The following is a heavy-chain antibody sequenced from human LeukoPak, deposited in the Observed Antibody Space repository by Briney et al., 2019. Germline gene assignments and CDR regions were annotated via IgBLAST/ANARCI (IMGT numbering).Heavy chain of an antibody. CDR1: GFTFSSYA. V-gene: IGHV3-23*01. J-gene: IGHJ6*02. CDR3: AKGYCSSTSCYEWYYYYGMDV. D-gene: IGHD2-2*01. Sequence: PGGSLRLSCAASGFTFSSYAMSWVRQAPGKGLEWISAISGRGGSTYYADSGKGRFTISRVNSKNTLYMKMNSLRAENTAVYYCAKGYCSSTSCYEWYYYYGMDVWGQGTPVTVSS. CDR2: ISGRGGST.